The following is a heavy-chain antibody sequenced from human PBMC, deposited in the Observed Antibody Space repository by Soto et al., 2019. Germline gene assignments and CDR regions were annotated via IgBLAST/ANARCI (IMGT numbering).Heavy chain of an antibody. D-gene: IGHD6-13*01. CDR1: GYSFTSYW. Sequence: GESLKISCKGSGYSFTSYWIGWVRQMPGKGLECMGIIYPGDSDTRYSPSFQGQVTISADKSISTAYLQWSSLKASDTAMYYCATSPGIAAAGPRGYYYYGMDVWGQGTTVTVSS. CDR3: ATSPGIAAAGPRGYYYYGMDV. CDR2: IYPGDSDT. V-gene: IGHV5-51*01. J-gene: IGHJ6*02.